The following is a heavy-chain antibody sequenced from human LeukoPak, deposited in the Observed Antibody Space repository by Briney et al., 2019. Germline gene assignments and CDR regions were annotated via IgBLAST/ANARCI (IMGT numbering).Heavy chain of an antibody. CDR1: GFTFSSYA. CDR3: ARATGTYYDFWSGYYPFDY. CDR2: ISYDGSNK. D-gene: IGHD3-3*01. Sequence: GGSLRLSCAASGFTFSSYAMHWVRQAPGKGLEWVAVISYDGSNKYYADSVKGRFTISRDNSKNTLYLQMNSLRAEDTAVYYCARATGTYYDFWSGYYPFDYWGQGTLVTVSS. J-gene: IGHJ4*02. V-gene: IGHV3-30-3*01.